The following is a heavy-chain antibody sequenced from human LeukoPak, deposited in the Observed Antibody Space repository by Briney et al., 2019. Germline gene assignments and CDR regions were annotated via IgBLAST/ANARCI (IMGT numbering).Heavy chain of an antibody. D-gene: IGHD3-22*01. J-gene: IGHJ4*02. V-gene: IGHV1-3*01. CDR2: INAGNGNT. CDR3: AREPSGYDSSGYPIDY. CDR1: GYTFTCYA. Sequence: ASVKVSCKASGYTFTCYAMHWVRQAPGQRLEWMGWINAGNGNTKYSQKFQGRVTITRDTSASTAYMELSSLRSEDTAVYYCAREPSGYDSSGYPIDYWGQGTLVTVSS.